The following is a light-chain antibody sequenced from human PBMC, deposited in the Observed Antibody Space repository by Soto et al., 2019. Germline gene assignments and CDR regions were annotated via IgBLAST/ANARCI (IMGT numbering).Light chain of an antibody. V-gene: IGLV8-61*01. Sequence: HTVVTQEPSFSVSPGRTVTLTCGLSSGSVSTSSYPSWYQQTPGQAPRTLIYSTNTRSSGVPDRFSGSILGNKAALTITGAQADDESDYYCVLYMGSGVWVFGGGTQLTVL. CDR2: STN. CDR1: SGSVSTSSY. J-gene: IGLJ3*02. CDR3: VLYMGSGVWV.